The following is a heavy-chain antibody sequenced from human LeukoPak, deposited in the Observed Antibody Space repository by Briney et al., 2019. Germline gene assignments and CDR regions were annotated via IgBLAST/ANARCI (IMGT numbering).Heavy chain of an antibody. Sequence: SETLSLTCTVSGGSISSGGYYWSWIRQHPGKGLEWIGYIYYSGSTYYNPSLKSRVTISVDTSKNQFSLKLSSVTAADTAAYYCARDNYYDSSGYYQHAFDIWGQGTMVTVSS. J-gene: IGHJ3*02. D-gene: IGHD3-22*01. V-gene: IGHV4-31*03. CDR1: GGSISSGGYY. CDR2: IYYSGST. CDR3: ARDNYYDSSGYYQHAFDI.